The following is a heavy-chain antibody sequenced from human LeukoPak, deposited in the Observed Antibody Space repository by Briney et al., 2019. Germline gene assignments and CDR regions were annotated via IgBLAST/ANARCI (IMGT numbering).Heavy chain of an antibody. Sequence: SETLPLTCTVSGGSISSGDYYWSWIRQPPGKGLEWIGYICYSGSTYYNPSLKSRVTISVDTSKNQFSLKLSSVTAADTAVYYCARVLSGDSSGYLYYYYYYYMDVWGKGTTVTVSS. CDR2: ICYSGST. D-gene: IGHD3-22*01. CDR3: ARVLSGDSSGYLYYYYYYYMDV. J-gene: IGHJ6*03. V-gene: IGHV4-30-4*08. CDR1: GGSISSGDYY.